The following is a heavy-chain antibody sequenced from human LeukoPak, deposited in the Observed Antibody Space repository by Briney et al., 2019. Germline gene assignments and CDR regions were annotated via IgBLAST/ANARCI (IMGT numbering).Heavy chain of an antibody. Sequence: GGSLRLSCAASGFTFSSYGMHWVRQAQGKGLEWVAVIWYDGSNKYYADSVKGRFTISRDNSKNTLYLQMNSLRAEDTAVYYCARDRNPGYCSSTSCLYYYYYGMDVWGQGTTVTVSS. V-gene: IGHV3-33*01. CDR1: GFTFSSYG. CDR2: IWYDGSNK. CDR3: ARDRNPGYCSSTSCLYYYYYGMDV. D-gene: IGHD2-2*01. J-gene: IGHJ6*02.